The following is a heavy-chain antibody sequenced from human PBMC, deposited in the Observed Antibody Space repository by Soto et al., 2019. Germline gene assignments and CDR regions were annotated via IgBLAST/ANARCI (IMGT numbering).Heavy chain of an antibody. CDR2: IYYSGST. J-gene: IGHJ4*02. CDR3: ARESDFWSGSQP. V-gene: IGHV4-59*12. D-gene: IGHD3-3*01. CDR1: GGSISSYY. Sequence: SETLSLTCTVSGGSISSYYWSWIRQPPGKGLEWIGYIYYSGSTNYNPSLKSRVTISVDTSNRQFFMNLYSVTAADTAVYYCARESDFWSGSQPWGQGTLVTVSS.